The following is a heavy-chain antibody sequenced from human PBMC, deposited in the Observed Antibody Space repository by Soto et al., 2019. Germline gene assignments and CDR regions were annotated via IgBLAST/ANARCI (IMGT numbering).Heavy chain of an antibody. D-gene: IGHD2-21*02. CDR1: GFTFSDYT. V-gene: IGHV3-30*04. CDR3: ARGGGNQLGDCYDN. J-gene: IGHJ4*02. CDR2: IYYDGSKT. Sequence: QVQLVESGGGVVQPGRSLRLSCAASGFTFSDYTMHWVRQAPGKGLQWVALIYYDGSKTYYADSVKGRFTVSRDNSNNTLYLETNSLRAEDTGVYYCARGGGNQLGDCYDNWAQGTLVTVSS.